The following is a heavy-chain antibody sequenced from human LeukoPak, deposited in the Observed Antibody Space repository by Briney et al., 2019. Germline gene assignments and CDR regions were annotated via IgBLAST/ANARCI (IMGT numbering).Heavy chain of an antibody. Sequence: GGSQSLPCAVCVYTFSSYDMHWVPDSPGEGREGVTDISYDGSNKYYAVSVRGRFTIYRDFYKHTLYPQKNSVSAEHTAVYQWAKAYYHDSSGCEFWGEGTLVTVSS. CDR1: VYTFSSYD. D-gene: IGHD3-22*01. CDR3: AKAYYHDSSGCEF. CDR2: ISYDGSNK. V-gene: IGHV3-30*04. J-gene: IGHJ4*02.